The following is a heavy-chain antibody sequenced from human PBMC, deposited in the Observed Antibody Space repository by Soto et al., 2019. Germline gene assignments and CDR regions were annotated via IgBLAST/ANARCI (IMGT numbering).Heavy chain of an antibody. CDR3: ARLRGVGGGGDY. CDR2: IDPTNSNI. D-gene: IGHD3-10*01. Sequence: PGESVKISCXASGYRFTSSWITWVRHIPGKGLEWMATIDPTNSNINYNPSFRGHVTLSVDKSASTAYLEWIRLRASATAYFCCARLRGVGGGGDYWGQGTLVTVSS. V-gene: IGHV5-10-1*01. J-gene: IGHJ4*03. CDR1: GYRFTSSW.